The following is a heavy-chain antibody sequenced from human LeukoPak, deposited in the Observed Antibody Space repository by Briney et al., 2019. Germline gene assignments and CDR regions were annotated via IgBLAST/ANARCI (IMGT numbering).Heavy chain of an antibody. D-gene: IGHD3-10*01. J-gene: IGHJ4*02. CDR1: GFTFNSFA. Sequence: PGGSLRLSCAASGFTFNSFAMAWVRQAPGKGLDWVSAISGSAGSTFYADSVKGRFTISRDNSKNTLYLQMNSLRAEDTAVYYCAKSRPMAYYFDYWGQGTLVTVSS. CDR3: AKSRPMAYYFDY. CDR2: ISGSAGST. V-gene: IGHV3-23*01.